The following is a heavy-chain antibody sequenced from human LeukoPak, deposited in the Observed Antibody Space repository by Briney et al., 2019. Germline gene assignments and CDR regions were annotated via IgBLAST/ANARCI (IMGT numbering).Heavy chain of an antibody. V-gene: IGHV3-30*02. CDR1: GFLFSGFG. CDR3: ARGGAVAPYYYYMDV. Sequence: GGSLRLSCETSGFLFSGFGMHWVRQSPGKGLEWIAFISYDGSKKYYGDSVKGRFTISRDNAENSLYLQMNSLRAEDTAVYYCARGGAVAPYYYYMDVWGKGTTVTISS. J-gene: IGHJ6*03. CDR2: ISYDGSKK. D-gene: IGHD6-19*01.